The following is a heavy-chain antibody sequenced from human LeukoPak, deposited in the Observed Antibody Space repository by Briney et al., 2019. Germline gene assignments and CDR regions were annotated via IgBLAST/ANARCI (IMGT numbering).Heavy chain of an antibody. D-gene: IGHD3-10*01. J-gene: IGHJ4*02. CDR3: AKDQGSMDRGAADY. CDR1: GFTFSSYA. CDR2: ISGNGGST. Sequence: GGSLRLSCAASGFTFSSYAMSWVRQAPGKGLEWVSAISGNGGSTYYADSVKGRFTISRDNSKNTLYLQMNSLRAEDTAVYYCAKDQGSMDRGAADYWGQGTLVTVSS. V-gene: IGHV3-23*01.